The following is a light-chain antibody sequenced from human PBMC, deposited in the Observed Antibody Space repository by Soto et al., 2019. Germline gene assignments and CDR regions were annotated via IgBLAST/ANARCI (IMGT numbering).Light chain of an antibody. J-gene: IGKJ1*01. Sequence: EIVMTQSPATLSVSPGERATLSCRASQSVSSNLAWYQQKPGQAPRLLIYGASTRATGIPARFSGSGSGTEFNLTINSLQSEDFAVYYCQQYNNWPRTFGQGTKVDI. CDR2: GAS. CDR1: QSVSSN. CDR3: QQYNNWPRT. V-gene: IGKV3-15*01.